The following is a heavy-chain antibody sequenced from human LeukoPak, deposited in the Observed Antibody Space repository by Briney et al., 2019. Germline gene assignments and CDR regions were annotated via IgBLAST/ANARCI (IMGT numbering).Heavy chain of an antibody. CDR1: GYTVTDYY. V-gene: IGHV1-2*02. D-gene: IGHD2-2*01. CDR3: ARDRVYCSGTSCYVTSVDN. CDR2: INPNSGDS. Sequence: ASVKVSCTASGYTVTDYYIHWVRQAPGQGLEWMGWINPNSGDSNHTQKFQGRVTMPRDTPITTAYMELSNLRSDDTAVYYCARDRVYCSGTSCYVTSVDNWGQGTLVTVSS. J-gene: IGHJ4*02.